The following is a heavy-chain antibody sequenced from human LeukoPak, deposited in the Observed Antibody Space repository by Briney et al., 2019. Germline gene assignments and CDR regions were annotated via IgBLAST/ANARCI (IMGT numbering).Heavy chain of an antibody. CDR2: IYYSGST. J-gene: IGHJ2*01. V-gene: IGHV4-59*08. CDR1: GGSISSYY. CDR3: ARRQQIGDWYFDP. D-gene: IGHD6-6*01. Sequence: SETLSLTCTVSGGSISSYYGSWIRQPPGKGLEWIGYIYYSGSTNYNPSLKSRVTISVDTSKNQFSLKLSSVTAADTAVYYCARRQQIGDWYFDPWGRGTLVTVSS.